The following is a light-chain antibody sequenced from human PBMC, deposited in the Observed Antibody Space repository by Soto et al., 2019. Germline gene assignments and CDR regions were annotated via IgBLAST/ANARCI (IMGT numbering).Light chain of an antibody. CDR1: QSVRGNY. CDR3: QQYGSSPT. Sequence: EIGLTQSPGTLSLSPGERATLSCRASQSVRGNYLAWYQQKPGQAPRLLIYGASSGATGIPDRFVGSGSGTDFTLTISRLEPEDFAVYYCQQYGSSPTFGGGTKVDIK. J-gene: IGKJ4*01. V-gene: IGKV3-20*01. CDR2: GAS.